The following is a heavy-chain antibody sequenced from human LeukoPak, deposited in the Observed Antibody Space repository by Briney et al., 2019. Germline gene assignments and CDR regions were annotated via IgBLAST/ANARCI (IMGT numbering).Heavy chain of an antibody. V-gene: IGHV3-9*01. CDR3: AKGISGSFYYPFDY. CDR1: GFTFSTYG. Sequence: GGSLRLSCAASGFTFSTYGMHWVRQAPGKGLEWVSGITWNSGGIGYADSVKGRFTISRDNAKNSLYLQMNSLRAEDTALYYCAKGISGSFYYPFDYWGQGAQVTVSS. D-gene: IGHD1-26*01. CDR2: ITWNSGGI. J-gene: IGHJ4*02.